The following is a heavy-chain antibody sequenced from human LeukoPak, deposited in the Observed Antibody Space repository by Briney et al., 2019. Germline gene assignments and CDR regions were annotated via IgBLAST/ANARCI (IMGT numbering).Heavy chain of an antibody. CDR2: INYSGST. CDR1: GGSFSGYY. V-gene: IGHV4-34*01. Sequence: SETLSLTCAVYGGSFSGYYWSWIRQPPGKGLEWIGEINYSGSTNYNPSLKSRVTISVDTSKNQFSLKLSSVTAADTAVYYCASLFNYYDSSGDLDYWGQGTLVTVSS. D-gene: IGHD3-22*01. CDR3: ASLFNYYDSSGDLDY. J-gene: IGHJ4*02.